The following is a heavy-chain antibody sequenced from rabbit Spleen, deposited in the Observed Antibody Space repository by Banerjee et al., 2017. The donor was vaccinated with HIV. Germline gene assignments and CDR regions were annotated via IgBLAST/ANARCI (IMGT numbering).Heavy chain of an antibody. Sequence: QLQLEESGGGLVQPGGPLKLSCKASGFDLNTYGLSWVRQAPGKGLEWIAYIDPVFGATYYAPWVNGRFTISSQNAQNTLYLQMNSLTAADTATYFCVRGASSSGYYSLWGPGTLVTVS. CDR2: IDPVFGAT. V-gene: IGHV1S47*01. CDR1: GFDLNTYG. CDR3: VRGASSSGYYSL. J-gene: IGHJ4*01. D-gene: IGHD1-1*01.